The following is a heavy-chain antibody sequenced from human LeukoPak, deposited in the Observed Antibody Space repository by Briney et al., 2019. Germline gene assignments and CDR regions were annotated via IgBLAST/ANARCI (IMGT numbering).Heavy chain of an antibody. J-gene: IGHJ4*02. CDR2: VDPKDGET. Sequence: GASVKVSCKASGYTSTDYYIHWVQQAPGKGLEWMGRVDPKDGETMYVEKFQGRVTITADTSTDTAYMELSSLRSEDTAVYYRTTHPMYTTGWHQSWGQGTLVTVSS. D-gene: IGHD6-25*01. CDR3: TTHPMYTTGWHQS. V-gene: IGHV1-69-2*01. CDR1: GYTSTDYY.